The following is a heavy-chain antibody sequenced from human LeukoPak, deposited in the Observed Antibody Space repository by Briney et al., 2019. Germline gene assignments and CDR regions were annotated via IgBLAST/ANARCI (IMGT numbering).Heavy chain of an antibody. CDR3: AREGRDSSGYWGDYFDY. CDR2: INPSGGST. J-gene: IGHJ4*02. V-gene: IGHV1-46*01. D-gene: IGHD3-22*01. Sequence: ASVKVSCKASGGTFSSYAINWVRQAPGQGLEWMGIINPSGGSTSYAQKFQGRVTMTRDMSTSTVYMELSSLRSEDTAVYYCAREGRDSSGYWGDYFDYWGQGTLVTVSS. CDR1: GGTFSSYA.